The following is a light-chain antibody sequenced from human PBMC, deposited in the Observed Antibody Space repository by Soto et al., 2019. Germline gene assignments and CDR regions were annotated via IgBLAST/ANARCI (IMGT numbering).Light chain of an antibody. CDR1: QSIGYW. CDR2: KAS. J-gene: IGKJ1*01. CDR3: QHYNSYSEA. V-gene: IGKV1-5*03. Sequence: DIQMTQSPSTLSASVGDGVTITCRASQSIGYWLAWYQQKPGKAPNLLIYKASTLKSGVPSRFSGSGSGTEFTLTISSLQPDDFATYYCQHYNSYSEAFGQGTKVDIK.